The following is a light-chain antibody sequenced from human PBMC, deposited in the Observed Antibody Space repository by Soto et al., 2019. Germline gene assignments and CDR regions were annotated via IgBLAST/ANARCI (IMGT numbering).Light chain of an antibody. CDR3: QQYHSYPYT. CDR1: QHINTW. J-gene: IGKJ2*01. Sequence: DIQMTQSPYTLSASVGDRVTITCRASQHINTWLAWYQQKSRKAPKLLMYDASSLESGVPSRFSGSSSGTEFTLTISSVQPGDFATYYCQQYHSYPYTFGQGTKVDIK. CDR2: DAS. V-gene: IGKV1-5*01.